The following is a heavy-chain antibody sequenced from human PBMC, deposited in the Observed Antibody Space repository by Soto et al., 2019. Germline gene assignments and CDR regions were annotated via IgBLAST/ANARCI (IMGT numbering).Heavy chain of an antibody. CDR2: INHSGST. Sequence: SETLSLTCAVYGGSFSGCYWSWIRQPPGKGLEWIGEINHSGSTNYNPSLKSRVTISVDTSKNQFSLKLSSVTAADTAVYYCARGYGRIFDYWGQGTLVTGSS. CDR3: ARGYGRIFDY. V-gene: IGHV4-34*01. D-gene: IGHD3-10*01. CDR1: GGSFSGCY. J-gene: IGHJ4*02.